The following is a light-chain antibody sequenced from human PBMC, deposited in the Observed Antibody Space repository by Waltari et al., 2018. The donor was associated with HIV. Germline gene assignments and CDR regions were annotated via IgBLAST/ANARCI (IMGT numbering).Light chain of an antibody. CDR1: GSHIRSNF. CDR3: AAWDDTLNVYV. CDR2: NDE. V-gene: IGLV1-44*01. Sequence: QSVLTQPPSVSGAPGQRVTISCSGSGSHIRSNFVNCYQQLPVTAPRVLIYNDEQRPSGVPARFSGSKSGTTASLAISGLQSEDEAEYYCAAWDDTLNVYVFGSGTKVTVL. J-gene: IGLJ1*01.